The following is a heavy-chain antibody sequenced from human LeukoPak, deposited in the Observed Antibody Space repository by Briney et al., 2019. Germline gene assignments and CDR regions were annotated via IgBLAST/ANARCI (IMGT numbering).Heavy chain of an antibody. CDR3: ARDRRRFGELLYVHNWFDP. Sequence: KFQGRVTITRDTSASTAYMELRSLRSDDTAVYYCARDRRRFGELLYVHNWFDPWGQGTLVTVSS. V-gene: IGHV1-3*01. D-gene: IGHD3-10*01. J-gene: IGHJ5*02.